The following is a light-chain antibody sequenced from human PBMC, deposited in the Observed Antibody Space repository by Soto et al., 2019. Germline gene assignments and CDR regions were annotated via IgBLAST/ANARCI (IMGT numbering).Light chain of an antibody. CDR3: QKYSSPPYT. Sequence: DIQMTQSPSSLSASVGDRITITCRASQGIRIYLAWYQQKPGQVPKLLIHTASTRQLGVPSRFSDSGSGTEFTLTISDLQPEDVATYYCQKYSSPPYTFGQGTKREIK. J-gene: IGKJ2*01. CDR1: QGIRIY. V-gene: IGKV1-27*01. CDR2: TAS.